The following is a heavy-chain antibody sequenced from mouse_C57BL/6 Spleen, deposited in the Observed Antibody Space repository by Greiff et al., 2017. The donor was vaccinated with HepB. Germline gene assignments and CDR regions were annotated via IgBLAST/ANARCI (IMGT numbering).Heavy chain of an antibody. CDR1: GYTFTDYE. V-gene: IGHV1-15*01. Sequence: QVQLKESGAELVRPGASVTLSCKASGYTFTDYEMHWVKQTPVHGLEWIGAIDPETGGTAYNQKFKGKAILTADKSSSTAYMELRSLTSEDSAVYYCTSRQLRLRWFAYWGQGTLVTVSA. CDR2: IDPETGGT. CDR3: TSRQLRLRWFAY. D-gene: IGHD3-2*02. J-gene: IGHJ3*01.